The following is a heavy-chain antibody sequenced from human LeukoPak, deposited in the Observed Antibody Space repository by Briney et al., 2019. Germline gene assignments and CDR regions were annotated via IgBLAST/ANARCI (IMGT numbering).Heavy chain of an antibody. J-gene: IGHJ4*02. D-gene: IGHD1-26*01. CDR1: GGTFSSYA. CDR3: ASPRGSYTPVLYYFHY. Sequence: SVKVSCKASGGTFSSYAISWVRQAPGQGLEWMGGIIPVFGTPKYAQKFQGRVTITADESTSTANMELSSLRSEDTAVYYCASPRGSYTPVLYYFHYWGQGSLVTVSS. CDR2: IIPVFGTP. V-gene: IGHV1-69*13.